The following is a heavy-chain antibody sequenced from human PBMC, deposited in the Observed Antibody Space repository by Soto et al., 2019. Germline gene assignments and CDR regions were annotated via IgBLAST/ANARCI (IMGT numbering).Heavy chain of an antibody. Sequence: EVQLVESGGGLVQPGGSLRLSCAASGFTFSSYWMSWVRQAPGKGLEWVANIKQDGSEKYYVYSVKGRFTISRDNAKNSLYLQMNSLRAEDTAVYYCARDEDLYCSSTSCQRFDYWGQGTLVTVSA. D-gene: IGHD2-2*01. CDR3: ARDEDLYCSSTSCQRFDY. V-gene: IGHV3-7*01. CDR1: GFTFSSYW. CDR2: IKQDGSEK. J-gene: IGHJ4*02.